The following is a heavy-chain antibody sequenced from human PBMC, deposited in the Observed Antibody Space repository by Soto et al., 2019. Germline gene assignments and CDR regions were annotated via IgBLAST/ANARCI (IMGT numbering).Heavy chain of an antibody. D-gene: IGHD6-13*01. Sequence: SVKVSCKASGGTFSSYAISWVRQAPGQGLEWMGGIIPIFGTANYAQKFQGRVTITADESTSTAYMELSSLRSEDTAVYYCARDLGISSSWSTYYYYYSMDVWGQGTTVTVSS. CDR1: GGTFSSYA. J-gene: IGHJ6*02. CDR3: ARDLGISSSWSTYYYYYSMDV. CDR2: IIPIFGTA. V-gene: IGHV1-69*13.